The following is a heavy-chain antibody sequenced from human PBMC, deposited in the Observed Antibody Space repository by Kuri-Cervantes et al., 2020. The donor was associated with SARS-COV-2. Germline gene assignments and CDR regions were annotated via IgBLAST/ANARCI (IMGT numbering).Heavy chain of an antibody. J-gene: IGHJ4*02. CDR2: INHSGST. D-gene: IGHD3-3*01. V-gene: IGHV4-34*01. CDR3: ARHIGTDDFWSGYYIDY. CDR1: GGSFSDYY. Sequence: GSLRLSCAVYGGSFSDYYWSWVRQPPGKGLEWIGEINHSGSTNYNPPLKSRVTISVDTSKNQFSLKLSSVTAADTAVYYCARHIGTDDFWSGYYIDYWGQGTLVTVSS.